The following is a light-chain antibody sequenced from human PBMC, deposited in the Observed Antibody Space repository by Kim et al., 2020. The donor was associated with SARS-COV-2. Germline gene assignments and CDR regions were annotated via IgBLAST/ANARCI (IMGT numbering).Light chain of an antibody. Sequence: SASPGERVTLSCRASQRVSSHLAWYQQKPGQAPRLLIYAASTRATDIPARFSGSGSGTEFTLTISGLQSEDFAVYFCQQYDNWWTFGQGTKVDIK. CDR1: QRVSSH. V-gene: IGKV3-15*01. J-gene: IGKJ1*01. CDR2: AAS. CDR3: QQYDNWWT.